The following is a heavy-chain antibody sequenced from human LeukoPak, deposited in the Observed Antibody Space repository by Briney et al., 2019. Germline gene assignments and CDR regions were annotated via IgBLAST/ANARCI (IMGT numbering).Heavy chain of an antibody. J-gene: IGHJ4*02. Sequence: ASVKVSCKASGYTFTGYYMHWVRQAPGQGLEWMAWINPNSGGTYYAQNFHDRITMTRDTSISTAYMELSRLRSDDTAIYYCARANALYCSSTSCLFGYWGQGTLVTVSS. V-gene: IGHV1-2*02. D-gene: IGHD2-2*01. CDR1: GYTFTGYY. CDR2: INPNSGGT. CDR3: ARANALYCSSTSCLFGY.